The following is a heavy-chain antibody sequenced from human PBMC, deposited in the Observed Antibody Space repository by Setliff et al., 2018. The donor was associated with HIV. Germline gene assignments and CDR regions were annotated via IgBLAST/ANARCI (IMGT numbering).Heavy chain of an antibody. D-gene: IGHD6-19*01. Sequence: LSLSCATSGFTFLTYAMHWVRQAPGKGLEWVADISHDGNNEHYADSVRGRFTISRDNSGNTVYLQMNNLRPQDTAVYYCARDSEPGTRVAGSMGLDYWGPGTLVTVSS. CDR2: ISHDGNNE. CDR1: GFTFLTYA. J-gene: IGHJ4*02. V-gene: IGHV3-30*04. CDR3: ARDSEPGTRVAGSMGLDY.